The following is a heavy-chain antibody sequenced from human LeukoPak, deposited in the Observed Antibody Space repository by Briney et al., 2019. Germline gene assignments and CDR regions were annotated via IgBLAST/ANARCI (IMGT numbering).Heavy chain of an antibody. V-gene: IGHV4-34*01. J-gene: IGHJ5*02. CDR1: GGSFSGYY. CDR2: INHSGST. Sequence: SETLSLTCAVYGGSFSGYYWSWIRQPPGKGLEWIGEINHSGSTNYDPSLKSRVTISVDTSKNQFSLKLSSVTAADTAVYYCARRGYSFGSWGQGTLVTVSS. D-gene: IGHD2-2*03. CDR3: ARRGYSFGS.